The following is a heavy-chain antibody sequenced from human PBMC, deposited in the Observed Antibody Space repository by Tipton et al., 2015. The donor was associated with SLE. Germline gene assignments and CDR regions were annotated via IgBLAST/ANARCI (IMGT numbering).Heavy chain of an antibody. CDR2: IFYTGNT. J-gene: IGHJ4*02. D-gene: IGHD1-26*01. Sequence: LRLSCTVSGGSISSSSYYWGWIRQPPGKGLEWIGSIFYTGNTYYNPSLKSRVTISVDTSKNQFSLKLSSVTAADTAVYYCAREGFGSYNYFDYWGQGTLVTVSS. V-gene: IGHV4-39*07. CDR3: AREGFGSYNYFDY. CDR1: GGSISSSSYY.